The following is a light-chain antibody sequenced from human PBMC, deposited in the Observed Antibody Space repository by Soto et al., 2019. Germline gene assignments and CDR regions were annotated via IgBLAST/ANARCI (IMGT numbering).Light chain of an antibody. CDR3: SSYTSSNTLV. V-gene: IGLV2-14*01. CDR1: SSDVGGYIY. J-gene: IGLJ1*01. Sequence: QSALTQPASVSGSPGQSITISCTGTSSDVGGYIYVSWYQQYPGKAPKLMIFDVSNRPSGVSNRFSGSKSGNTASLTISGLQAEDEADYHCSSYTSSNTLVFGTGTKVTV. CDR2: DVS.